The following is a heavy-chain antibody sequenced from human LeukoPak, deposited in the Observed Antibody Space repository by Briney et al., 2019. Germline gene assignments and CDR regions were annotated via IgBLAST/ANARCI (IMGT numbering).Heavy chain of an antibody. Sequence: ASVNVSCKASGYTFTGYYMHWVRQAPGQGLEWMGWINPNSGGTNYAQKFQGRVTMTRVTSISTAYMELSRLRSDDTAVYYCARDSGGIAAAGIKYWGQGTLVTVSS. CDR2: INPNSGGT. CDR1: GYTFTGYY. V-gene: IGHV1-2*02. CDR3: ARDSGGIAAAGIKY. J-gene: IGHJ4*02. D-gene: IGHD6-13*01.